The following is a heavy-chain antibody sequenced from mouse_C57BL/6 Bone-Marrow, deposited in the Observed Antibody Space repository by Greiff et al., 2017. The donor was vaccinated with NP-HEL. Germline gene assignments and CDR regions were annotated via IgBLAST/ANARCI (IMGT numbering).Heavy chain of an antibody. Sequence: QVQLQQPGAELVKPGASVKMSCKASGYTFTSYWITWVKQRPGQGLEWIGDIYPGSGSTNYNEKFKSKATLTVDTSSSTAYMQLSSLTSEDSAVYYCARGFTAGGARGLDYWGQGTTLTVSS. CDR3: ARGFTAGGARGLDY. V-gene: IGHV1-55*01. J-gene: IGHJ2*01. CDR1: GYTFTSYW. CDR2: IYPGSGST. D-gene: IGHD1-1*01.